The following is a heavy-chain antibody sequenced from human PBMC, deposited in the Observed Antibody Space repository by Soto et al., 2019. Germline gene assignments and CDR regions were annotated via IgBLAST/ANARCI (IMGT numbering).Heavy chain of an antibody. CDR3: ARDHYDSSGYYDYYYYYGMDV. CDR2: INPNSGGT. V-gene: IGHV1-2*04. Sequence: ASVKVSCKASGYTFTGYYMHWVRQAPGQGLEWMGWINPNSGGTNYAQKFQGWVTMTRDTSISTAYMELSRLRSDDTAVYYCARDHYDSSGYYDYYYYYGMDVWGQGTTVTVSS. J-gene: IGHJ6*02. D-gene: IGHD3-22*01. CDR1: GYTFTGYY.